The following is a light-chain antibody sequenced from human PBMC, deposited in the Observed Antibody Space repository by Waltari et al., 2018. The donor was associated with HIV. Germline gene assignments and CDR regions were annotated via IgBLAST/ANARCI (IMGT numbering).Light chain of an antibody. CDR3: SSFTASGTQV. CDR1: SSDVGSYNY. Sequence: QSALSQPASVSGSPGQSITISCTATSSDVGSYNYVSWYQHHPGKAPKLMIYEVTSGPSGVFNRFSGSRSGNTASLTISGLQAEDGGDYYCSSFTASGTQVFGGGTKLTVL. V-gene: IGLV2-14*01. J-gene: IGLJ3*02. CDR2: EVT.